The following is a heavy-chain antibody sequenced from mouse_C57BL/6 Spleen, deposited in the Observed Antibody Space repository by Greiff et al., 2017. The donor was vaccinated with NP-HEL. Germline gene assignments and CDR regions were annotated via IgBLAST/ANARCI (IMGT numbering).Heavy chain of an antibody. CDR3: ARWGHYDYGYYFAY. V-gene: IGHV1-39*01. CDR1: GYSFTDYY. J-gene: IGHJ2*01. D-gene: IGHD2-4*01. CDR2: INPNYGTT. Sequence: EVKLQQSGPELVKPGASVKISCKASGYSFTDYYMNWVKQSNGKSLEWIGVINPNYGTTSYNQKFKGKATLAVDQSSSTAYMQLNSLTSEDSAFFYCARWGHYDYGYYFAYRGQGATLTVSS.